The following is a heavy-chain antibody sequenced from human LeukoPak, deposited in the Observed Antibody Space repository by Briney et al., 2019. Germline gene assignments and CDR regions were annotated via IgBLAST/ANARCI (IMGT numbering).Heavy chain of an antibody. CDR3: AKWGDYDILTGYYDSDY. Sequence: GGSLRLSCAASGFTFSNYAMSWVRQAPGKGLEWVSAIVGSGGSAYYADSVKGRFTISRDNPKNTLYLQMNSLRAEDTAVYYCAKWGDYDILTGYYDSDYWGQGTLVTVSS. D-gene: IGHD3-9*01. CDR1: GFTFSNYA. J-gene: IGHJ4*02. V-gene: IGHV3-23*01. CDR2: IVGSGGSA.